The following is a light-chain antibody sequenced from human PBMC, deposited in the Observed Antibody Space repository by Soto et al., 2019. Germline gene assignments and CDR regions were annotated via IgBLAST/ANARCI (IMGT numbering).Light chain of an antibody. CDR3: QQYEGSPPWT. CDR1: QSVTNNC. J-gene: IGKJ1*01. Sequence: EVVLTQSPGTLSLSPGERATLSCRASQSVTNNCLAWYQQKPGQAPKLLIYGASSRTTGIPDRFSGSGSGTGITFTISRLEPEDFALYSCQQYEGSPPWTFGQGTKVEIK. CDR2: GAS. V-gene: IGKV3-20*01.